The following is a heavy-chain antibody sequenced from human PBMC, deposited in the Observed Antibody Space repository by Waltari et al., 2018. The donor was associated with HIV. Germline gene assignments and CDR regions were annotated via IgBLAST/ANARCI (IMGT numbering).Heavy chain of an antibody. CDR3: ARDSSISSRHYFYSNGMDV. Sequence: QVRLVESGGGVVQPGRSLRLSCVASELTFSDDAFHWVRQAPGKGLEWLAIISYDGKKQYYADSVKGRFTISRDNSKDTLYLQMNSLRAEDTAVYFCARDSSISSRHYFYSNGMDVWGQGP. V-gene: IGHV3-30*04. CDR1: ELTFSDDA. D-gene: IGHD6-6*01. J-gene: IGHJ6*02. CDR2: ISYDGKKQ.